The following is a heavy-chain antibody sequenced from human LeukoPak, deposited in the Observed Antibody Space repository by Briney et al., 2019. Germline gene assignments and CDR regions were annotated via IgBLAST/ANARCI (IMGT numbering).Heavy chain of an antibody. CDR3: ARAKPAYYDFWSGDSQHFDY. CDR2: IIPIFGTA. CDR1: GGTFSSYA. V-gene: IGHV1-69*13. D-gene: IGHD3-3*01. Sequence: ASVKVSCKASGGTFSSYAISWVRQAPGQGLEWMGGIIPIFGTANYAQKFQGRVTITADESTSTAYMELSSLRSEHTAVYYCARAKPAYYDFWSGDSQHFDYWGQGTLVTVSS. J-gene: IGHJ4*02.